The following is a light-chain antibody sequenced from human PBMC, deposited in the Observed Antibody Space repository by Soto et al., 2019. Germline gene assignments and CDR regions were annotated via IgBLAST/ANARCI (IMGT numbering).Light chain of an antibody. CDR1: QSVTSSY. V-gene: IGKV3-20*01. CDR3: HQFGDSPQT. J-gene: IGKJ1*01. Sequence: EIVLTQSPGTLSLSPGERATLSCRATQSVTSSYFAWYQQKPGQAPRLLIYGVSSRATDIPDRFSGSGSGTDFTLTISRLEPEDFVVYYCHQFGDSPQTFGHGTKVEFK. CDR2: GVS.